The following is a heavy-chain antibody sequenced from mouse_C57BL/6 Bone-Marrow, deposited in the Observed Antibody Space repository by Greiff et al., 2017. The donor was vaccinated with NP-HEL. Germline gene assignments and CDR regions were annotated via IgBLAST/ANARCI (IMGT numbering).Heavy chain of an antibody. CDR3: TIGGYSNDWFAY. D-gene: IGHD2-5*01. J-gene: IGHJ3*01. CDR2: IDPENGDT. CDR1: GFNIKDDY. Sequence: VQLQQSGAELVRPGASVKLCCTASGFNIKDDYMHWVKQRPEQGLEWIGWIDPENGDTEYASKFQGKATITADTSSNTAYLQLSSLTSEDTAVYYCTIGGYSNDWFAYWGQGTLVTVSA. V-gene: IGHV14-4*01.